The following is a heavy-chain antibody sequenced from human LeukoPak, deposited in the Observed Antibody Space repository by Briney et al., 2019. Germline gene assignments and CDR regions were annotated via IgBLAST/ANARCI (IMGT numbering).Heavy chain of an antibody. CDR1: GFTFSNYG. CDR3: ARDKWGPDY. CDR2: ISSSGDST. Sequence: TGGSVRLACAVSGFTFSNYGMSWVRQAPGKGLEWVSVISSSGDSTYYADSVKGRFTISRDNSKNTLYLQMNGLRAEDTALYYCARDKWGPDYWGQGTLVTVSS. V-gene: IGHV3-23*01. J-gene: IGHJ4*02. D-gene: IGHD7-27*01.